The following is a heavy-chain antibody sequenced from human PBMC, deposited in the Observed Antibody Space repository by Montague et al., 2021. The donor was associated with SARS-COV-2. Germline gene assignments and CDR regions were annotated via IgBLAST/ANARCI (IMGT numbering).Heavy chain of an antibody. D-gene: IGHD3-22*01. CDR3: ARGYDSSGYQY. Sequence: SLRLSCAASVFTFSTFWMTWVRQVPGKGLEWVANIKQDGSEKYYVDSVKGRFTISRDNAKNSLYPQLDSLRAEDTAVYYCARGYDSSGYQYWGQGTLVTVSS. J-gene: IGHJ4*02. CDR2: IKQDGSEK. CDR1: VFTFSTFW. V-gene: IGHV3-7*05.